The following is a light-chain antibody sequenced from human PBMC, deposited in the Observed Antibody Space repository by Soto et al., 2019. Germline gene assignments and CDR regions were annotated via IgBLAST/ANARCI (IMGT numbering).Light chain of an antibody. V-gene: IGLV2-14*01. CDR2: EVS. CDR3: CSYATSSFV. J-gene: IGLJ1*01. CDR1: SSDVGGYDY. Sequence: LTHPASVSGSPGQSITISCTGTSSDVGGYDYVSWYQLHPGKVPKLMVFEVSNRPSGVSYRFSGSKSGNTASLTISGLQAEDEADYHCCSYATSSFVFGTGTKVTVL.